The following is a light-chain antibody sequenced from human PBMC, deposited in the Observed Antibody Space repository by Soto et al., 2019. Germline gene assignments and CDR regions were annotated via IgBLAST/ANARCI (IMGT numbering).Light chain of an antibody. CDR3: CSYAGNSEV. CDR1: SGDVGGYNL. Sequence: QSALTQPASVSGSPGQSITIPCTGTSGDVGGYNLVSWYQQHPGKAPKRMSYEVTERPSGVSTRFSRSPPRNTASLTISALQPDDQAHYYCCSYAGNSEVFGTGTKVTAL. CDR2: EVT. J-gene: IGLJ1*01. V-gene: IGLV2-23*02.